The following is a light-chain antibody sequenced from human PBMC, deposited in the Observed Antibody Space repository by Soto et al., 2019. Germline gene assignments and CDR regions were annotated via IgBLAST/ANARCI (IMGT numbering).Light chain of an antibody. CDR2: ENN. CDR3: GTWDSSLSAGV. Sequence: QSVLTQPPSVSAAPGQKVTISCSGSSSNIGNNYVSWYQQLPGTAPKLLIYENNKRPSGIPDRFAGSKSGTSATLGITGLQTGEEADYYCGTWDSSLSAGVFGGGTQLTVL. CDR1: SSNIGNNY. V-gene: IGLV1-51*02. J-gene: IGLJ3*02.